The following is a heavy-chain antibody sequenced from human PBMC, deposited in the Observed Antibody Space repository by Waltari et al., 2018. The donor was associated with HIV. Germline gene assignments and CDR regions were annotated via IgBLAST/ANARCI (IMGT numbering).Heavy chain of an antibody. D-gene: IGHD4-17*01. J-gene: IGHJ4*02. CDR3: TRGTFTVTYYFDY. CDR2: IRSKAYGGTT. CDR1: GLSFGDYA. V-gene: IGHV3-49*03. Sequence: EVQLGESGGGLVHPGRSLRLSCETSGLSFGDYAMSWFRQAPGKGLEWVGFIRSKAYGGTTQYAASVKGRFTISRDDSKSIAYLQMNSLKTEDTALYYCTRGTFTVTYYFDYWGRGTLVTVSS.